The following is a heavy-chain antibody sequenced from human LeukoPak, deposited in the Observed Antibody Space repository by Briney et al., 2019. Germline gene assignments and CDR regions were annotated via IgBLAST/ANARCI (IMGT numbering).Heavy chain of an antibody. CDR1: GYSISSGYY. V-gene: IGHV4-38-2*02. CDR2: IYHSGST. CDR3: ARGVSEYYYYYYMDV. J-gene: IGHJ6*03. Sequence: SETLSLTCTVSGYSISSGYYWGWIRQPPGKGLEWIGSIYHSGSTYYNPSLKSRVTISVDTSKNQFSLKLSSVTAADTAVYYCARGVSEYYYYYYMDVWGKGTTVTASS.